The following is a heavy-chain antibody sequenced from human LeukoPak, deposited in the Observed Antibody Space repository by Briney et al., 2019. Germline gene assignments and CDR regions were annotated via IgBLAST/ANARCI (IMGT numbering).Heavy chain of an antibody. V-gene: IGHV3-48*02. CDR1: GFTFSSYS. Sequence: GGSLRLSCAASGFTFSSYSMNWVRQAPGKGLEWVSYISSSSSSIYYAHSVKGRFAISRDNAKNSLYLQMNSLRDEDTAVYYCAREPSSGWLGRDYWGQGTLVTVSS. CDR3: AREPSSGWLGRDY. CDR2: ISSSSSSI. D-gene: IGHD6-19*01. J-gene: IGHJ4*02.